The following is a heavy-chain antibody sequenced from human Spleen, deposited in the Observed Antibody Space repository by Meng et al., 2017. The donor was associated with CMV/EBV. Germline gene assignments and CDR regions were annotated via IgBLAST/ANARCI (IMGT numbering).Heavy chain of an antibody. CDR3: ARGGSPFY. CDR2: ISGDGSIT. D-gene: IGHD1-26*01. Sequence: GESLKISCAASGFTFSASWMNWVRQAPGKGLVWVSRISGDGSITNYADSVKGRFTISRENAKSTLFLQMNSLRAEDAAVYYCARGGSPFYCGRGTLVTVSS. J-gene: IGHJ4*02. V-gene: IGHV3-74*01. CDR1: GFTFSASW.